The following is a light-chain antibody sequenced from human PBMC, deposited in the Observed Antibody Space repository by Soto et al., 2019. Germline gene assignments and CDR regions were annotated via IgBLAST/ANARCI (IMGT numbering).Light chain of an antibody. CDR2: EAS. Sequence: DIQMTQSPSTLSASVGDRVTITCRASQSISGSLAWYQQKPGKAPKLLIYEASNLISGLPSRFSGSGSGTEYTLTISSLQPDDSESYYCQQYNGYWTFGQGTRVEIK. CDR1: QSISGS. V-gene: IGKV1-5*03. CDR3: QQYNGYWT. J-gene: IGKJ1*01.